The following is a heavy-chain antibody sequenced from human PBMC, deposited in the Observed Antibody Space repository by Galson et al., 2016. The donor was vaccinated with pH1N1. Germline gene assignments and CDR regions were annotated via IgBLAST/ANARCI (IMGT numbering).Heavy chain of an antibody. Sequence: SLRLSCAASGFSFNTYSMYWVRQAPGKGLQWAAVISYGGNNKYYADSVEGRFTISRDIYKNTLYLQMNSLSAEDTAVYSCARGGGYYESNRNGYYYGMDVWGQGTTVTVSS. CDR3: ARGGGYYESNRNGYYYGMDV. D-gene: IGHD3-22*01. CDR2: ISYGGNNK. CDR1: GFSFNTYS. J-gene: IGHJ6*02. V-gene: IGHV3-30*03.